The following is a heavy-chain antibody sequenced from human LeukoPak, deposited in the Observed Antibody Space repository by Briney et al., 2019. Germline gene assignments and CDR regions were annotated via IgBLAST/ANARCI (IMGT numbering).Heavy chain of an antibody. CDR2: ISSSGSTI. D-gene: IGHD3-22*01. J-gene: IGHJ6*02. Sequence: GGSLRLSCAASGFTFSSYEMKWVRQAPGKGLEWVSYISSSGSTIYYADSMKGRFTNSRDNAKNALYLQMNSLRAEDTAVYYCASRIPYYYDSSGYPHVWGQGTTVTVSS. CDR3: ASRIPYYYDSSGYPHV. CDR1: GFTFSSYE. V-gene: IGHV3-48*03.